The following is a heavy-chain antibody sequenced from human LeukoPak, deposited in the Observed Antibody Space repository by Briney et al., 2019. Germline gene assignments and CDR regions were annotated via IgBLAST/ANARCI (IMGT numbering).Heavy chain of an antibody. V-gene: IGHV3-53*01. Sequence: PGGSLRLSCAASGFSVISNYMNWVRQAPGKGLEWVSLIYGDVNTYYADSVKGRFIISRDNSKDTLDLQMNSLRAEDTAIYYCARGVTVRGGPFDIWGQGTMDTVSS. D-gene: IGHD2-21*02. J-gene: IGHJ3*02. CDR3: ARGVTVRGGPFDI. CDR2: IYGDVNT. CDR1: GFSVISNY.